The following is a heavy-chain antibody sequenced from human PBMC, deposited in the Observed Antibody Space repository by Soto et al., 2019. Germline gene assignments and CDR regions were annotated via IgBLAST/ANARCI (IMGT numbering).Heavy chain of an antibody. CDR2: LSFDGIIK. V-gene: IGHV3-30-3*01. CDR1: GFTFSSYV. D-gene: IGHD6-13*01. J-gene: IGHJ4*02. CDR3: ARSVSSWYLGHDY. Sequence: GGSLRLSCAASGFTFSSYVMHWVRQAPGKGLEWVAVLSFDGIIKYYADSVKVLFTISRDNSKNPLFLQMKNVRVEDTAVYYCARSVSSWYLGHDYWGQGTLVTVSS.